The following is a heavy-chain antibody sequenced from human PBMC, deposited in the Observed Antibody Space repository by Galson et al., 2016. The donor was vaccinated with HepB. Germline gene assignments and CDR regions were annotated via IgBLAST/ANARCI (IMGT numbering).Heavy chain of an antibody. D-gene: IGHD1-26*01. CDR3: VSGPLKWELSPNFHY. CDR1: GFTVSSNY. J-gene: IGHJ4*02. Sequence: SLRLSCAASGFTVSSNYFSTNYLSWVRQAPGKGLEWVSVIYSGGTTYYAASVLTRFTITRDSAKSTVYLQMNSLRAEDTAVYYCVSGPLKWELSPNFHYWGQGTLVTVSS. CDR2: IYSGGTT. V-gene: IGHV3-66*01.